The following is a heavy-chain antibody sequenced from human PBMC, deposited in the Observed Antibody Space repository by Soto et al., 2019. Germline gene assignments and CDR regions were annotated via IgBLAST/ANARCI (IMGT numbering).Heavy chain of an antibody. CDR2: IIALFDIA. CDR3: TLGRWSAEVFGL. CDR1: GGSFSIYT. J-gene: IGHJ3*01. V-gene: IGHV1-69*02. D-gene: IGHD2-15*01. Sequence: QVQLVQSGVEVKKPGSSVKVSCKAAGGSFSIYTVFWVRQAPGHGLEWMGRIIALFDIANYAQNFQGRVTFNADKFTDTVYMEMLKPRSDDTAVYYCTLGRWSAEVFGLWGQGTLVTFAS.